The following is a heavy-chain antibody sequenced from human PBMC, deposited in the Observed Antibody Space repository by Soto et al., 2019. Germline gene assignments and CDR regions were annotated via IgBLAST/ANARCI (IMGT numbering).Heavy chain of an antibody. J-gene: IGHJ5*02. D-gene: IGHD5-12*01. CDR1: GGSLFGDY. CDR2: INSDGNT. Sequence: PSETLSLTCTVYGGSLFGDYCTWIRLPAGGGLEWIGRINSDGNTKYSPSLKSRVTMSVDPARKHFSLNLTSVTAADTAAYFGARARRLENWFDPWGPGIQVTVSS. CDR3: ARARRLENWFDP. V-gene: IGHV4-4*07.